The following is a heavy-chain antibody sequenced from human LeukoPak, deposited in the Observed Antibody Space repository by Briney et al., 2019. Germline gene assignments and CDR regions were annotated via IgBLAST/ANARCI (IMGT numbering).Heavy chain of an antibody. J-gene: IGHJ4*02. CDR1: GFTFSSYG. CDR3: AKGPRWLQLLSY. V-gene: IGHV3-23*01. CDR2: ISGSGGST. D-gene: IGHD5-24*01. Sequence: GGSLRLSCAASGFTFSSYGMSWARQAPGKGLEWVSAISGSGGSTYYADSVKGRFTISRDNSKNTLYLQMNSLRAEDTAVYYCAKGPRWLQLLSYWGRGTLVTVSS.